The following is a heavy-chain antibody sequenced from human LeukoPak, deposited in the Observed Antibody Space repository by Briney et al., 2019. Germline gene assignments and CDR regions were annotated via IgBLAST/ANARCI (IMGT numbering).Heavy chain of an antibody. CDR1: GFTVSSNY. Sequence: GGSLRLSCAASGFTVSSNYMNWVRQAPGKGLEWVSVIYSGGSTYYAESVKGRFTISRDKSKNTLYLQMNSLRAEDTAVYYCARYDGGSGPFDYWGQGTLVTVSS. CDR2: IYSGGST. CDR3: ARYDGGSGPFDY. V-gene: IGHV3-66*01. D-gene: IGHD3-10*01. J-gene: IGHJ4*02.